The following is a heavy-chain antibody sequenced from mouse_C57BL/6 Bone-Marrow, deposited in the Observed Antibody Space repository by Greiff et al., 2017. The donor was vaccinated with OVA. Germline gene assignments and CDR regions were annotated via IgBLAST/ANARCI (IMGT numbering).Heavy chain of an antibody. J-gene: IGHJ1*03. CDR1: GYSITSGYY. D-gene: IGHD4-1*01. Sequence: DVKLQESGPGLVKPSQSLSLTCSVTGYSITSGYYWNWIRQFPGNKLEWMGYISYDGSNNYKPSLKNRISITRDTSKNQFFLKLNSVTTEDTATYYCARLTGYWYFDVWGTGTTVTVSS. V-gene: IGHV3-6*01. CDR2: ISYDGSN. CDR3: ARLTGYWYFDV.